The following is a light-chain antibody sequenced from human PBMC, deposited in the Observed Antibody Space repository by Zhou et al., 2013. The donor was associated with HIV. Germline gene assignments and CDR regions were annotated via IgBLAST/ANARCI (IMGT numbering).Light chain of an antibody. V-gene: IGKV1-39*01. CDR1: QTIDNY. CDR3: QEYNSAPPLT. J-gene: IGKJ4*01. Sequence: DIQMTQSPTSLSASVGDRVTITCRPSQTIDNYLNWYQRKPGKAPKLLIYGASILHSGVPSRFSGSGSGTDFTLTIISLQPEDVATYYCQEYNSAPPLTFGGGTKVEIK. CDR2: GAS.